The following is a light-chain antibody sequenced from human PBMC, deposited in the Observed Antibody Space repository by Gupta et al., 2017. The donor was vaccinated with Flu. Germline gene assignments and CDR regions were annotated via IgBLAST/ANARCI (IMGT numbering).Light chain of an antibody. CDR2: GAA. CDR1: QGIWNS. V-gene: IGKV1-33*01. Sequence: DIQMTQSPSSLSASVGDRVTITCQASQGIWNSLNWYQQKPGKAPKLLIYGAANVETGVPSRFSGSGSGTDFTLIINNLQPEDFATYYCQQREDLPITFGQGTRLEIK. J-gene: IGKJ5*01. CDR3: QQREDLPIT.